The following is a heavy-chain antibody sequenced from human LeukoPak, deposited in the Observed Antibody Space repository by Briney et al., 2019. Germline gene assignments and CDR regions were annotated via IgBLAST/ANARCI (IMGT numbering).Heavy chain of an antibody. V-gene: IGHV3-74*01. J-gene: IGHJ4*02. D-gene: IGHD3-10*01. CDR1: GFTFSSHW. CDR3: SRGPGVAGGFFVGDQ. Sequence: GGSLRLFCAASGFTFSSHWMHWVRHAPGKGLVWVSRSNSNCSSTNYVDSVKGRFTISRDNAKNTLYMQINSLRDESTPVYYCSRGPGVAGGFFVGDQWGQGTLVTVSS. CDR2: SNSNCSST.